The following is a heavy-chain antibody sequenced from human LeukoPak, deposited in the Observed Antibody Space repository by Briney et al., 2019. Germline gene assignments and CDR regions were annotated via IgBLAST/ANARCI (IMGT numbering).Heavy chain of an antibody. CDR1: GFTFNNYA. D-gene: IGHD3-22*01. CDR3: AKDHYYDSSGHL. V-gene: IGHV3-23*01. CDR2: ITGNGGTT. Sequence: PGGSLRLSCAASGFTFNNYAMTWVRQAPGKGLEWVSGITGNGGTTDYADSVKGRFTISRDNSKNTLYLQINSLRAQDSAVYYCAKDHYYDSSGHLWGQGTLVTVSS. J-gene: IGHJ4*02.